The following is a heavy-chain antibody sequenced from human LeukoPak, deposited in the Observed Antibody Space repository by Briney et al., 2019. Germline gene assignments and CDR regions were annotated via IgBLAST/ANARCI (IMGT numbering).Heavy chain of an antibody. V-gene: IGHV3-48*03. J-gene: IGHJ3*02. CDR1: GFSFSSYE. CDR2: ISASGTLT. Sequence: PGGSLRLSCAASGFSFSSYEMNWVRQAPGKGLEWISYISASGTLTHYADSVEGRFTISRDNAKNTLYLQMNSLRAEDTAVYYCAKDRGYYYGSGSYSGDAFDIWGQGTMVTVSS. D-gene: IGHD3-10*01. CDR3: AKDRGYYYGSGSYSGDAFDI.